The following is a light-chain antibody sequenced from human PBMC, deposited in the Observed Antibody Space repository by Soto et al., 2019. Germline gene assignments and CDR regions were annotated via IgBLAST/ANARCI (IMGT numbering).Light chain of an antibody. J-gene: IGKJ1*01. V-gene: IGKV1-39*01. Sequence: DIQMTQSPSSLSASVRDRVTITCRASQSIISSLNWYQQKPGKAPTRLIYGASSLHSGVPERFSGSGSGTDFTLPINSLEAEDVATYYCQQGSITPRTFGQGTRVEIK. CDR2: GAS. CDR3: QQGSITPRT. CDR1: QSIISS.